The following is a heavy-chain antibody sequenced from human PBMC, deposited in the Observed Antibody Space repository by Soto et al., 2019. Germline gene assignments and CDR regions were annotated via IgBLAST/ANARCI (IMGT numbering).Heavy chain of an antibody. J-gene: IGHJ4*02. CDR1: GGSFTSNNW. V-gene: IGHV4-4*02. D-gene: IGHD1-7*01. Sequence: SDTLSLTSAVSGGSFTSNNWWTWVRQPPGQGLEWIGEIYRTGSTNYNPSLKSRVTISLDKSENQFSLKVTSLTAADTAVYYCASRDPGTSVDYWGQGTLVTVSS. CDR3: ASRDPGTSVDY. CDR2: IYRTGST.